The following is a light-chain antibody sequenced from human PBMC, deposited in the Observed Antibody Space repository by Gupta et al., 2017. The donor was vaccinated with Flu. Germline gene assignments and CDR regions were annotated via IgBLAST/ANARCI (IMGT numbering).Light chain of an antibody. V-gene: IGLV1-44*01. CDR1: SSNVGSNT. CDR2: SST. Sequence: QSVLPQPPSASGTPGQRVTIPSSGSSSNVGSNTVSWYQQLPGTAPKLLLYSSTQRPSGVPDRFSGSRSGTAASLAITGLQSEDEADYYCVAWDDSLSGPVFGGGTKLTVL. CDR3: VAWDDSLSGPV. J-gene: IGLJ2*01.